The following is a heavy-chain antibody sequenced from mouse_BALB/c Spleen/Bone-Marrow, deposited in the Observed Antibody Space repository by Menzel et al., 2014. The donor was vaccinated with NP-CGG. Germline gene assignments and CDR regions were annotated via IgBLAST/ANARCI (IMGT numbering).Heavy chain of an antibody. CDR1: GFTFSRYA. J-gene: IGHJ1*01. Sequence: EVKLQESGGGLVKPGGSLKLSCAVSGFTFSRYAMSWVRRTPEKRLEWVASISSGGSTYYPDSVKGRSTISRDNARNILYLRMSSLRSEDTAMYYCARGYYDSNYDWFFDVWGAGTTVTVSS. CDR2: ISSGGST. V-gene: IGHV5-6-5*01. D-gene: IGHD1-1*01. CDR3: ARGYYDSNYDWFFDV.